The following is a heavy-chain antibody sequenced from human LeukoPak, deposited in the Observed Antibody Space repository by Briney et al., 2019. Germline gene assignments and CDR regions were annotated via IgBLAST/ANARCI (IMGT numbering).Heavy chain of an antibody. CDR3: ARDLFDYSNYGRYCDY. J-gene: IGHJ4*02. V-gene: IGHV1-18*01. Sequence: ASVKDSCMDSGYTLFRYGLRWVRQAPGQGLGWMGWISAYNGNTNYAQKLQGRVTMTTDTSTSTAYMELRSLRSDDTAVYYCARDLFDYSNYGRYCDYWGQGTLVTVSS. CDR2: ISAYNGNT. CDR1: GYTLFRYG. D-gene: IGHD4-11*01.